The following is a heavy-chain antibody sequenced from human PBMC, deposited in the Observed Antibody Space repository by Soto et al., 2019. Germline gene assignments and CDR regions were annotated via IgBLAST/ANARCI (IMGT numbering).Heavy chain of an antibody. CDR2: IIPIFGTA. J-gene: IGHJ6*02. Sequence: VKVSLKASGGTFSSYAVSGVRQAPGQGLEWMGGIIPIFGTANYAQKFQGRVTITADESTSTAYMELSSLRSEDTAVYYCAVPIVATIIYGMDVWGQGTTVTVSS. CDR1: GGTFSSYA. V-gene: IGHV1-69*01. CDR3: AVPIVATIIYGMDV. D-gene: IGHD5-12*01.